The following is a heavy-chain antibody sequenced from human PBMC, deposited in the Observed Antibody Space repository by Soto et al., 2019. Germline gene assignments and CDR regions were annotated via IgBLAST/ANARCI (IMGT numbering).Heavy chain of an antibody. Sequence: PSESLSLTCAVYGGSFSGYYWSWIRQPPGKGLEWIGEINHSGSTNYNPSLKSRVTISVDTSKNQFSLKLSSVTAADTAVYYCPTFGDRYYYYYYGMDVWGQGTXVTVSS. V-gene: IGHV4-34*01. D-gene: IGHD3-10*01. J-gene: IGHJ6*02. CDR3: PTFGDRYYYYYYGMDV. CDR2: INHSGST. CDR1: GGSFSGYY.